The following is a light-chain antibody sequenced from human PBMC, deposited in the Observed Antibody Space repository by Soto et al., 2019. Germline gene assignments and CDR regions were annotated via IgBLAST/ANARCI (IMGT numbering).Light chain of an antibody. V-gene: IGLV6-57*04. CDR3: QSYDSSNWV. CDR2: EDN. CDR1: SGSIASNY. J-gene: IGLJ3*02. Sequence: NFMLTQPHSVSDSPGKAVTISCTRSSGSIASNYVQWYHQRPGSAPTIVMYEDNQRPSGVPDRFSGSIDRSSNSASLTISGLKTEDEGYFYCQSYDSSNWVFGGGTKVTVL.